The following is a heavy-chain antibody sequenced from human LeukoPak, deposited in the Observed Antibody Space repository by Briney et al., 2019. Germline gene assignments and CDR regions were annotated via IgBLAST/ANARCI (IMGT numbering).Heavy chain of an antibody. D-gene: IGHD5-18*01. V-gene: IGHV5-51*01. Sequence: LGESLKISCKGSGYSFKNYWIGWVRQMPGKGLEWMGIIYPGDSDTRYSPSFQGQITISADKSISTAYLQWSSLKASDTAMYYCARLSGYHCGSHYWYLDLWGRGTLVTVSS. CDR2: IYPGDSDT. J-gene: IGHJ2*01. CDR3: ARLSGYHCGSHYWYLDL. CDR1: GYSFKNYW.